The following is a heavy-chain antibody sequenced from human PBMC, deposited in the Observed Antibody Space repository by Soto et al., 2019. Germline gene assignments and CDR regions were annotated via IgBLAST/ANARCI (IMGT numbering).Heavy chain of an antibody. CDR2: MNRSNGNA. CDR3: AGVKDGSGTHGLDS. CDR1: GYTFIPYD. J-gene: IGHJ4*02. V-gene: IGHV1-8*01. Sequence: SSVTVSCKASGYTFIPYDINLVRQATGQGLEWMGWMNRSNGNAGYAQKFQGRLNMTRNTSISTAYMELSSVRSDDTAVYFCAGVKDGSGTHGLDSWGQGSLVTVSS.